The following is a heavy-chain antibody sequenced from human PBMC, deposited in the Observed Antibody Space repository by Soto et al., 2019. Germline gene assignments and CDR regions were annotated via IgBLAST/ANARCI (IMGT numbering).Heavy chain of an antibody. D-gene: IGHD4-17*01. CDR1: GFTFSNYW. CDR2: IKGDGSEI. J-gene: IGHJ4*02. V-gene: IGHV3-7*04. Sequence: EVQLMESGGGLVQPGGSLRLSCAASGFTFSNYWMSWVRQAPGKGLEWVANIKGDGSEIHYVDTVKGRFTTSRDNAQNSLYLQMKCLGVEDTAVYYCARHNNGDYDYWGQGTVVTVS. CDR3: ARHNNGDYDY.